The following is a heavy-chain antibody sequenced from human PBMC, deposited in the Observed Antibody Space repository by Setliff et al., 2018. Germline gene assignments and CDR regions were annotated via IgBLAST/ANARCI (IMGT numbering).Heavy chain of an antibody. CDR2: ISSSSSTI. J-gene: IGHJ4*02. V-gene: IGHV3-48*01. CDR1: GFAFSSYS. Sequence: PGGSLRLSCAASGFAFSSYSMNWVRQAPGKGLEWVSYISSSSSTIYYADSVKGRFTISRDNAKNSLYLQMNSLRAEDTAVYYCAKDLTRSGIDTAMVDYWGQGTLVTVSS. CDR3: AKDLTRSGIDTAMVDY. D-gene: IGHD5-18*01.